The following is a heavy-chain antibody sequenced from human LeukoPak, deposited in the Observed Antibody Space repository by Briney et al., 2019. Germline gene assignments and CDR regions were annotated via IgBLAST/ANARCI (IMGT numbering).Heavy chain of an antibody. D-gene: IGHD2-2*02. CDR3: ARNGVDCSSTTCYISDY. CDR2: ISSSSSTI. J-gene: IGHJ4*02. V-gene: IGHV3-48*01. CDR1: GFTFSTYS. Sequence: PGGSLRLSCAASGFTFSTYSMNWVRQAPGKGLEWVSYISSSSSTIYYADSVKGRFTISRDNAKNSLYLQMNSLRAEDTAVYYCARNGVDCSSTTCYISDYWGQGTLVTVSS.